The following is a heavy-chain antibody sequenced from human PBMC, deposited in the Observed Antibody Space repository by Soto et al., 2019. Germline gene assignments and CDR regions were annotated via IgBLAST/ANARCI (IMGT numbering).Heavy chain of an antibody. CDR3: ARDFVVGGPTINYYYGMDV. D-gene: IGHD1-26*01. CDR1: GFTVSSNY. J-gene: IGHJ6*02. Sequence: PGXSLRLSCAASGFTVSSNYMSCVRQAPFKGLEWISIIYSAGNTYYADSVKGRFTISRDNSKNTLYLQMNSLGAEDTAVYYCARDFVVGGPTINYYYGMDVWGQGTTVTVSS. CDR2: IYSAGNT. V-gene: IGHV3-66*01.